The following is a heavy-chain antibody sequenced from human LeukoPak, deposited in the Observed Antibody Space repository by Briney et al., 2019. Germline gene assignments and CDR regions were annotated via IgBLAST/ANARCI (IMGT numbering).Heavy chain of an antibody. Sequence: SETLSLTCTVSCGSISSGGYYWSWLRQHPGKGLEWIGYIYYSGRTYYNPSLKTRVTISVDTSKNQFSLKLSSVTAADTAVYYCARGLPPQHVLLWFGESRSIYFDYWGQGTLVTVSS. CDR3: ARGLPPQHVLLWFGESRSIYFDY. D-gene: IGHD3-10*01. J-gene: IGHJ4*02. CDR1: CGSISSGGYY. CDR2: IYYSGRT. V-gene: IGHV4-31*03.